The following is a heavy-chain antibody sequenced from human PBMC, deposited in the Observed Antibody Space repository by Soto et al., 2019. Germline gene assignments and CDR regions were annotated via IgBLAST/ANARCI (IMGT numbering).Heavy chain of an antibody. D-gene: IGHD2-2*01. CDR1: GFTFSSYW. V-gene: IGHV3-7*03. CDR2: IKEDGSEK. Sequence: VQLLESGGGLVQPGGSLRLSCAASGFTFSSYWMSWVRQAPGKGLEWVANIKEDGSEKYYVDSVKGRFTISRDNAKNSLHLQMNSLRAEDTAVYYCARDLYQLPTMKYYYYGMDVWGQGTPVTVSS. CDR3: ARDLYQLPTMKYYYYGMDV. J-gene: IGHJ6*02.